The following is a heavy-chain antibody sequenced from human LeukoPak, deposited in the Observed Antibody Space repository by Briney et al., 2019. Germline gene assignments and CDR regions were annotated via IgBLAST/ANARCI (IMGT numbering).Heavy chain of an antibody. CDR1: GGTFSSYA. V-gene: IGHV1-69*04. CDR3: ARAGVRDRAAEYFQH. J-gene: IGHJ1*01. CDR2: IIPILGIA. D-gene: IGHD6-19*01. Sequence: SVKVSRKASGGTFSSYAISWVRQAPGQGLEWMGRIIPILGIANYAQKFQGRVTITADKSTSTAYMELSRLRSDDTAVYYCARAGVRDRAAEYFQHWGQGTLVTVSS.